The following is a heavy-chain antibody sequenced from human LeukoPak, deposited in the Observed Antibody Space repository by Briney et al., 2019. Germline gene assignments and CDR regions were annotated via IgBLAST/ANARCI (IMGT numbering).Heavy chain of an antibody. CDR2: ISYDGSKR. J-gene: IGHJ6*02. D-gene: IGHD6-19*01. V-gene: IGHV3-30*18. CDR3: AKDPGAGWVNYYGMDV. CDR1: GLTFSNYG. Sequence: GGSLRLSCAASGLTFSNYGMHWVRQAPGKGLEWVAVISYDGSKRHFAGSVKGRFTISRDNSKNTLFLQMNSLRVEDTAVYYCAKDPGAGWVNYYGMDVWGQGTTVTVSS.